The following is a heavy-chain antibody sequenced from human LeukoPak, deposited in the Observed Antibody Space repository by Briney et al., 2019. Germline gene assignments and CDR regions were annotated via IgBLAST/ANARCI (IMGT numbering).Heavy chain of an antibody. CDR1: GVSISSYY. Sequence: PSETLSLTCTVSGVSISSYYSSWIRQPPGKGLEWIVYIYYSGSTNYNASLKSRVTISVDTSKNQFSLKLSSVTDADTAVYYCARGGFDILAGGYYFDYWGQGTLVTVSS. CDR2: IYYSGST. CDR3: ARGGFDILAGGYYFDY. V-gene: IGHV4-59*08. J-gene: IGHJ4*02. D-gene: IGHD3-9*01.